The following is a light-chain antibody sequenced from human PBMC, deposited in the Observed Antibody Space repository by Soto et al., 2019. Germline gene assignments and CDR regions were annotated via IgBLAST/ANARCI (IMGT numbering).Light chain of an antibody. J-gene: IGKJ1*01. CDR1: QSISTW. Sequence: IQMTQSPSTLPASLGDRVTITCRASQSISTWLAWYQQKPGKAPKLLIYDASSLESGVPSRLSGSGSGTVFTLTISSPHPDDFATYYCQQYNSYWTFGQGTKVDIK. CDR2: DAS. V-gene: IGKV1-5*01. CDR3: QQYNSYWT.